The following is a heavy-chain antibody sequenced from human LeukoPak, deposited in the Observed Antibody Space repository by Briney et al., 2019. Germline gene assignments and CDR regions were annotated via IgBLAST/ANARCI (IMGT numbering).Heavy chain of an antibody. CDR1: GYTLTELS. J-gene: IGHJ1*01. CDR3: ATANYGDYVRGAEYFQH. D-gene: IGHD4-17*01. CDR2: FDPKDGET. Sequence: ASVKVSCKVSGYTLTELSMHWVRQAPGKGLEWMGGFDPKDGETIYAQKFQGRVTMTEDTSTDTAYMELSSLRSEDTAVYYCATANYGDYVRGAEYFQHWGQGTLVTVSS. V-gene: IGHV1-24*01.